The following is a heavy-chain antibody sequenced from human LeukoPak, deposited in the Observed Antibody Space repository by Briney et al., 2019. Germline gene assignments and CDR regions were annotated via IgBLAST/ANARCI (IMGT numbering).Heavy chain of an antibody. D-gene: IGHD6-6*01. CDR3: AKGAAGVAASRDSFDP. J-gene: IGHJ5*02. V-gene: IGHV3-30*04. CDR2: VIYDGSDK. CDR1: GFTFNAYA. Sequence: GGSLRLSCAASGFTFNAYAMHWVRQAPGKGLEWVAVVIYDGSDKYYADSVQGRFTISRDNSKNTLYLQMNSLRPDDTAFYFCAKGAAGVAASRDSFDPWGQGTLVTVSS.